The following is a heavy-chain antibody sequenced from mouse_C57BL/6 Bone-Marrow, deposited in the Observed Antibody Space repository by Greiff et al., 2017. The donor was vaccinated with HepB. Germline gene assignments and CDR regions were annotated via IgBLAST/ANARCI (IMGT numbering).Heavy chain of an antibody. D-gene: IGHD1-1*01. V-gene: IGHV1-55*01. CDR1: GYTFTSYW. Sequence: QVQLQQPGAELVKPGASVKMSCKASGYTFTSYWITWVKQRPGQGLEWIGDIYPGSGSTNYNAKFKSKATLTVDTSSSTAYMQLSSLTSEDSAVYYCARDSTSTVVAPGFAYWGQGTLVTVSA. CDR3: ARDSTSTVVAPGFAY. CDR2: IYPGSGST. J-gene: IGHJ3*01.